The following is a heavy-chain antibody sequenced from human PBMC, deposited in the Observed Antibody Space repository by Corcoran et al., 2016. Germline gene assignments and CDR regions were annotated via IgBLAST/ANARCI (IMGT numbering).Heavy chain of an antibody. Sequence: QLQLQESGPGLVKPSETLSLTCTVSGVSISSSSYYWGWIRQPPGKGLEWIGSIYYSGTTYYNPSLKSRVTISVDTSKNQFSLKLSSVTAADTAVYYCARRESGWATMGWFDPWGQGTLVTVSS. CDR1: GVSISSSSYY. V-gene: IGHV4-39*01. CDR2: IYYSGTT. D-gene: IGHD3-10*01. J-gene: IGHJ5*02. CDR3: ARRESGWATMGWFDP.